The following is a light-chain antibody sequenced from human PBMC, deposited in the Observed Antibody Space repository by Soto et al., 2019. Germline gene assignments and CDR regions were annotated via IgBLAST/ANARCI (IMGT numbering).Light chain of an antibody. Sequence: QSVLTQPPSVSGAPGQRVTISCTGSSSNIGADYDVQWYQQLPGTAPKLLIYGNSNRPSGFPDRFSGSKSGTSASLAITGLQAEDEADYYCQSYDSSLSAVVFGGGTKLTVL. CDR2: GNS. CDR3: QSYDSSLSAVV. V-gene: IGLV1-40*01. J-gene: IGLJ3*02. CDR1: SSNIGADYD.